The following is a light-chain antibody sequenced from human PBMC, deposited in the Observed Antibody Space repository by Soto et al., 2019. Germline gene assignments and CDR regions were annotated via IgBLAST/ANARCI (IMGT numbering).Light chain of an antibody. CDR2: DVT. V-gene: IGLV2-14*01. CDR1: NSDIGSYIY. CDR3: SSYTSSSTLYV. J-gene: IGLJ1*01. Sequence: QSALTQPASVSGSLGQSITISCTGTNSDIGSYIYVSWYQQFPGKAPKLMIYDVTKRPSGISDRFSGSKSGNTASLTISGLQAEDEADYYCSSYTSSSTLYVFGTGTKVTVL.